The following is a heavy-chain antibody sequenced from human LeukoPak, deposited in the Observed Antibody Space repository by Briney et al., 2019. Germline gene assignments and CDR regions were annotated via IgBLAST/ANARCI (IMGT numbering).Heavy chain of an antibody. CDR2: IRYDGSNK. V-gene: IGHV3-30*02. J-gene: IGHJ4*02. D-gene: IGHD4-17*01. CDR3: AKGPLRSFDY. CDR1: GFTFSSYG. Sequence: GGSLRLSCAASGFTFSSYGMHWVRQAPGKGLEWVAFIRYDGSNKYYADSVKGRLTISGDNSKNTLYLQMNSLRAEDTAVYYCAKGPLRSFDYWGQGTLVTVSS.